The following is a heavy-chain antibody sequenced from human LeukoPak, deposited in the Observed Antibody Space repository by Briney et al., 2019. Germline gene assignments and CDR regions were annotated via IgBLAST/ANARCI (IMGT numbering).Heavy chain of an antibody. J-gene: IGHJ4*02. CDR2: ISYDGSNK. Sequence: PGGSLRLSCAASGFTFSNYGMHWVRQAPGNGLEWVAFISYDGSNKYYADSVKGRFTISRDNSKNTLYLQMNSLRAEDTAVYYCARVGLYCSGGSCYSSRAWVYFDYWGQGTLVTVSS. V-gene: IGHV3-30*03. CDR1: GFTFSNYG. CDR3: ARVGLYCSGGSCYSSRAWVYFDY. D-gene: IGHD2-15*01.